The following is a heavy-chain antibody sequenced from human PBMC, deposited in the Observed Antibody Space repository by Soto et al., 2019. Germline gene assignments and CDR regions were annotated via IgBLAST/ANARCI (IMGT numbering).Heavy chain of an antibody. CDR3: AKSVYNWNDGFFDY. D-gene: IGHD1-1*01. CDR1: GLTFSSYG. V-gene: IGHV3-30*18. Sequence: QVQLVESGGGVVQPGRSLRLSCAASGLTFSSYGMQWVRQAPGKGLEWVAIISYYEFNKYYADSVKGRFTISRDNSKNTLYLQMNSLRAEDTAVYYCAKSVYNWNDGFFDYWGQGTLVTVSS. CDR2: ISYYEFNK. J-gene: IGHJ4*02.